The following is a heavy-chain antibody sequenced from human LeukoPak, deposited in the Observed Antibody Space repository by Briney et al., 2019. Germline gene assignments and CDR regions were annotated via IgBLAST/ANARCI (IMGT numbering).Heavy chain of an antibody. Sequence: GGSLRLSCAASGFTFSSYWMSWVRQAPGKGLEWVANINQDGSEKYYVDSVKGRFTISRDNAKNPVYLQMNSLRVEDTAVYYCAKEYQLRGMDVWGQGTTVTVSS. CDR2: INQDGSEK. D-gene: IGHD2-2*01. CDR3: AKEYQLRGMDV. V-gene: IGHV3-7*03. CDR1: GFTFSSYW. J-gene: IGHJ6*02.